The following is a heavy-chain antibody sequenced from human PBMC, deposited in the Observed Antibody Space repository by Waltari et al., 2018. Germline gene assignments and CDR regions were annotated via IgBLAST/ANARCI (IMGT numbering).Heavy chain of an antibody. CDR2: INPNSGGT. Sequence: QVQLVQSGAAVKKPGASVKVSCTASGYTFTCYYLHWVRQAPGQGLEWMGRINPNSGGTNYAQKFQGRVTMTRDTSISTAYMELSRLRSDDTAVYYCARVFNKQLAFMDVWGQGTTVTVSS. D-gene: IGHD6-6*01. CDR3: ARVFNKQLAFMDV. J-gene: IGHJ6*02. V-gene: IGHV1-2*06. CDR1: GYTFTCYY.